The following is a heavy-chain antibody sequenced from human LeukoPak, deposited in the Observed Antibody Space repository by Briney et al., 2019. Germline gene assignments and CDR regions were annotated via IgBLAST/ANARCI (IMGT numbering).Heavy chain of an antibody. J-gene: IGHJ4*02. D-gene: IGHD7-27*01. CDR3: ARVSQTGDFDY. Sequence: GASVKVSCKASGYAFTSYDINWVRQATGQGLEWMGWMNPNSGNTGYAQKLQGRVTMTTDTSTSTAYMELRSLRSDDTAVYYCARVSQTGDFDYWGQGTLVTVSS. CDR1: GYAFTSYD. V-gene: IGHV1-8*01. CDR2: MNPNSGNT.